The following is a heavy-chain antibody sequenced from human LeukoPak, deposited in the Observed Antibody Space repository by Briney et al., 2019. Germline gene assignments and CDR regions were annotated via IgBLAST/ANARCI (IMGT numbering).Heavy chain of an antibody. CDR1: AFSFRSYV. V-gene: IGHV3-23*01. Sequence: GGTLTLSLAGSAFSFRSYVLNRTSQPRAHGGNTISIGSGSGGSTYYADSVKGRFTIFRDNSKNTLYLQMNSLRDEETAVYYCAKETRKDGSGSPPADAFDIWGQGTMVTVSS. CDR3: AKETRKDGSGSPPADAFDI. CDR2: GSGSGGST. J-gene: IGHJ3*02. D-gene: IGHD3-22*01.